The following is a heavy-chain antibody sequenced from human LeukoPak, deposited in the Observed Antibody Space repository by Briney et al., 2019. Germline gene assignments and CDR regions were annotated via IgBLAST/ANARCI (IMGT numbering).Heavy chain of an antibody. D-gene: IGHD2-15*01. CDR2: INPYSGGT. CDR3: ARAQDIVVVAAENWFDP. J-gene: IGHJ5*02. CDR1: GYTFTDYH. V-gene: IGHV1-2*06. Sequence: ASVKVSCKASGYTFTDYHIHWVRQAPGQGLEWMGRINPYSGGTHYSQEFQGRVTMTRDTSISTAYMELRSLRSDDTAVYYCARAQDIVVVAAENWFDPWGQGTLVTASS.